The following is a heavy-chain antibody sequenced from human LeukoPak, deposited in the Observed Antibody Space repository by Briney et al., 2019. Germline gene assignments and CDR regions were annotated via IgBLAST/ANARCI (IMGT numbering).Heavy chain of an antibody. V-gene: IGHV5-51*01. CDR2: IYPGDSDT. J-gene: IGHJ6*03. Sequence: GESLKISCKGSGYRFTSNWMGWVRQMPGKGLEWMGIIYPGDSDTGYSPSFQGQVTISADKSISTAYLQWSSLKASDTAMYYCARGTYYYYMDVWGKGTTVTVSS. CDR1: GYRFTSNW. CDR3: ARGTYYYYMDV.